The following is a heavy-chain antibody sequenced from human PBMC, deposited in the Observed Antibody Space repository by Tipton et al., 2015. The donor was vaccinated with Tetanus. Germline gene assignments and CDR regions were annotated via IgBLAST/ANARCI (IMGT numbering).Heavy chain of an antibody. Sequence: QLVQSGGEVKKPGESLKISCKGSGYIFNNYWIGWVRQKPGKGLEWMGIIYPGDSDTRYSPSFQGQVTISVDKSINTAYLQWSSLKALDTSMFYCARARCTDGVCNFDFWGQGALVTVAS. CDR1: GYIFNNYW. CDR2: IYPGDSDT. V-gene: IGHV5-51*01. CDR3: ARARCTDGVCNFDF. D-gene: IGHD2-8*01. J-gene: IGHJ4*02.